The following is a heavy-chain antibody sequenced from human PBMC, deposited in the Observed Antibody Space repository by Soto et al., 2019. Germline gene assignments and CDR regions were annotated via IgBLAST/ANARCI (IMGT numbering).Heavy chain of an antibody. CDR3: ARSPYCGGDCFNWFDP. D-gene: IGHD2-21*02. CDR2: ISAYNGNT. J-gene: IGHJ5*02. V-gene: IGHV1-18*01. CDR1: GYTFTSYG. Sequence: QVQLVQSGAEVKKPGASVKVSCKASGYTFTSYGISWVRQAPGQGLEWMGWISAYNGNTNYAQKLQGRVTMTTDTSTSTAYMVLRSLRSDDTAVYYCARSPYCGGDCFNWFDPWGQGTLVTVSS.